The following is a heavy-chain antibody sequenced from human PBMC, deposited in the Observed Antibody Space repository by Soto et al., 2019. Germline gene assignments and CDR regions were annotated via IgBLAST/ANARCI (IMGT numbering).Heavy chain of an antibody. CDR3: VRGSSSYQFDS. Sequence: PSETLSLTCIVSGESISSSSYYWGWIRQPPGKGLEWIGSIYYSGRTYYNPSFKSRVTISIDATKSHLSLSLRFVTAADTAVYYCVRGSSSYQFDSWGQGTLVTVSS. CDR2: IYYSGRT. CDR1: GESISSSSYY. J-gene: IGHJ4*02. D-gene: IGHD6-6*01. V-gene: IGHV4-39*02.